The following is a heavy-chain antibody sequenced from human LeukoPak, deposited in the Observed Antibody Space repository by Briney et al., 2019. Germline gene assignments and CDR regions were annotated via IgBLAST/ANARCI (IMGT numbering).Heavy chain of an antibody. J-gene: IGHJ6*03. V-gene: IGHV3-30*02. CDR1: GFTFTNYA. CDR3: ARAPAMILRPNYMDV. Sequence: GGSLRLSCAASGFTFTNYAMHWVRQAPGKGLEWVAFIRDIGTDKYYADSVKGRFTISRDNAKNSLYLQMNSLRAEDTAVYYCARAPAMILRPNYMDVWGKGTTVTVSS. CDR2: IRDIGTDK. D-gene: IGHD3-3*01.